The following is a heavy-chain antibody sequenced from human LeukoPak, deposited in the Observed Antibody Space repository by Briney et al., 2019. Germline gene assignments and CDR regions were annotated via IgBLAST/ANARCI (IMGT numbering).Heavy chain of an antibody. CDR3: AREALTGESVVDY. Sequence: SETLSLTCTVSGGSISSGDRYWSWIRQPPGKGLEWIGYIYYSGSTYYNPSLKSRLTISVDTSKNQFSLKLSSVTAADTAVYYCAREALTGESVVDYWGQGTLVTVSS. V-gene: IGHV4-30-4*01. D-gene: IGHD7-27*01. J-gene: IGHJ4*02. CDR1: GGSISSGDRY. CDR2: IYYSGST.